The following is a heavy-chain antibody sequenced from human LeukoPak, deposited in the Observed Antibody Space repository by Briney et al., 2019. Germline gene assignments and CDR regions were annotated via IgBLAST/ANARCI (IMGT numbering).Heavy chain of an antibody. J-gene: IGHJ4*02. CDR2: ITRSSIYT. CDR3: VRALYDGSGYYSHFDY. V-gene: IGHV3-21*01. CDR1: GFTFSSYS. Sequence: GGSLRLSCAGSGFTFSSYSMTWVRQAPGKGLEWVSSITRSSIYTCYADSVKGRFTISRDNAKKSLYLQMNSLRTEDTAVYYCVRALYDGSGYYSHFDYWGQGTLVTVSS. D-gene: IGHD3-22*01.